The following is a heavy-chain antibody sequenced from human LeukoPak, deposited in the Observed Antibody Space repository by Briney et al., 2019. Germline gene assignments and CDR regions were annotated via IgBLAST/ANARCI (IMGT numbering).Heavy chain of an antibody. CDR1: GFTFSSYW. J-gene: IGHJ5*02. V-gene: IGHV3-7*01. CDR3: ARDLYSSGGWYVYNWFDP. Sequence: GGSLRLSCAACGFTFSSYWMSWVRQAPGRGREWVANIKQDGSEEYYVDSVKGRFTISRDNAKNSLYLQMYSLRAEDTAVYYCARDLYSSGGWYVYNWFDPWGQGTLVTVSS. CDR2: IKQDGSEE. D-gene: IGHD6-19*01.